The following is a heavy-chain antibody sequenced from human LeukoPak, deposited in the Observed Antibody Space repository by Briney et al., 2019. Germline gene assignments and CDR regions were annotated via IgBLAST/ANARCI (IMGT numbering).Heavy chain of an antibody. D-gene: IGHD2-2*01. J-gene: IGHJ5*02. CDR3: ARGGWSLGYCSSSSCLDWFDP. V-gene: IGHV1-2*02. CDR1: RYTFTDYY. CDR2: INPTRGGT. Sequence: ASVKVSCKASRYTFTDYYMHWVRQAPGQGLEWMGWINPTRGGTNYAQKFQGRVTMTRDTSISTAYVELSRLRSDDTAVYYCARGGWSLGYCSSSSCLDWFDPWGQGTLVTVSS.